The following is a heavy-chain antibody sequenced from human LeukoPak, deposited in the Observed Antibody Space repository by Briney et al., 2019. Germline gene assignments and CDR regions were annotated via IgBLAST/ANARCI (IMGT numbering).Heavy chain of an antibody. CDR1: GFTFSSYA. CDR2: XSGSGGST. Sequence: PGGSLRLSCAASGFTFSSYAMSWVRQAPGKGXXXXXXXSGSGGSTYYADSVKGRFTISRDNSKNTLYLQMNSLRAEDTAVYYCAKDMGVAAAGKNFDYWGQGTLVTVSS. J-gene: IGHJ4*02. V-gene: IGHV3-23*01. CDR3: AKDMGVAAAGKNFDY. D-gene: IGHD6-13*01.